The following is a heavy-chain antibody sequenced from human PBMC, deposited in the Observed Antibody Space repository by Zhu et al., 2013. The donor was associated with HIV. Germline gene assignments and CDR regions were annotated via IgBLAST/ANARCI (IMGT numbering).Heavy chain of an antibody. CDR3: ARDGKSEYDFWSGYYYELDY. CDR2: IIPIFGTA. V-gene: IGHV1-69*12. D-gene: IGHD3-3*01. Sequence: QVQLVQSGAEVKKPGSSVKVSCKASGGTFSSYAISWVRQAPGQGLEWMGGIIPIFGTANYAQKFQGRVTITADESTSTAYMELSSLRSEDTAVYYCARDGKSEYDFWSGYYYELDYWGQGTLVTVSS. CDR1: GGTFSSYA. J-gene: IGHJ4*02.